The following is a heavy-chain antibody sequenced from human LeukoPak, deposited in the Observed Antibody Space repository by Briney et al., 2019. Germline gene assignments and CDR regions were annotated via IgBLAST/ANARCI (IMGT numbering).Heavy chain of an antibody. J-gene: IGHJ4*02. Sequence: GGSLRLSCAASGFSFSTYAMSWVRQAPGKGLEWVSVITGSGGFTQYADSVKGRFTISRDNSKNTVYLQMNSLRVEDTALYYCVRSLDYWGQGTLVTVSS. CDR3: VRSLDY. CDR1: GFSFSTYA. CDR2: ITGSGGFT. V-gene: IGHV3-23*01.